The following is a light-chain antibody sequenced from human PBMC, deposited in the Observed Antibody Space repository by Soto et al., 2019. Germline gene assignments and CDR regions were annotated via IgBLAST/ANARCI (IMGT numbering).Light chain of an antibody. CDR3: SSYICVSTPYV. Sequence: QSVLTQPASVSGSPGQSITISCTGTSSDVGSYDLVSWYQQHPGKAPKLMIFEVSNRPSGVSNRFSGSKSGNTASLTISGLQAEDEADYYSSSYICVSTPYVVATGTRSPS. V-gene: IGLV2-23*02. CDR2: EVS. CDR1: SSDVGSYDL. J-gene: IGLJ1*01.